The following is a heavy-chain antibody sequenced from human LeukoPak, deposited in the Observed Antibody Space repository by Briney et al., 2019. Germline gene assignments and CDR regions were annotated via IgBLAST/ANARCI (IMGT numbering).Heavy chain of an antibody. D-gene: IGHD3-16*02. V-gene: IGHV3-74*01. CDR1: GFTFSNYW. CDR3: ARGVVVTATSGNDY. J-gene: IGHJ4*02. Sequence: GGSLRLSCAASGFTFSNYWMHWVRQAPGKGLVWVSGITPDGSSTRYVDSVKGRFTISRDNAKNTLYLQMNSLRTEDTAVYYCARGVVVTATSGNDYWGQGTLVTVSS. CDR2: ITPDGSST.